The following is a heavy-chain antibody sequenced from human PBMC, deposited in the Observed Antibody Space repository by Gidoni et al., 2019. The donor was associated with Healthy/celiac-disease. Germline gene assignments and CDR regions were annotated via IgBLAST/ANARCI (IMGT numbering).Heavy chain of an antibody. Sequence: VQLVESGGGVVRPGGSLRLSCAASGFTFDDYGMSWVLQAPGKGLEWVSGINWNGGSTGYADSVKGRFTISRDNAKNSLYLQMNSLRAEDTALYYCARDGGSRYCSSTSCYLYYYYGMDVWGQGTTVTVSS. CDR3: ARDGGSRYCSSTSCYLYYYYGMDV. CDR2: INWNGGST. J-gene: IGHJ6*02. D-gene: IGHD2-2*01. CDR1: GFTFDDYG. V-gene: IGHV3-20*04.